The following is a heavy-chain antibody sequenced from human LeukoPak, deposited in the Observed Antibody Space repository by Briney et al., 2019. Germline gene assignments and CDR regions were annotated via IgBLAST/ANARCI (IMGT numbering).Heavy chain of an antibody. Sequence: PSETLSLTCTVSGGSITRDYWSWIRQPAGKGLEWIGRIFTSGSSTYNPSLKSRVTMSLDTSKNEFYLELSSVTAADTAIYFCSRGGANDLWGQGTLVTVSS. CDR2: IFTSGSS. V-gene: IGHV4-4*07. CDR3: SRGGANDL. J-gene: IGHJ5*02. D-gene: IGHD4/OR15-4a*01. CDR1: GGSITRDY.